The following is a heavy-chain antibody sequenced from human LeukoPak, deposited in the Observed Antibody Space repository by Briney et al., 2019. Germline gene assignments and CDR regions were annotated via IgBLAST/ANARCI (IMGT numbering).Heavy chain of an antibody. V-gene: IGHV3-73*01. CDR2: VRTKANSYAT. CDR1: GFTFSVSA. D-gene: IGHD6-19*01. CDR3: TTRVVVAGSAIDY. Sequence: GGSLRLSCAASGFTFSVSAMNWVRQASGKGLEWVGHVRTKANSYATAYAASVKGRFTISRDDSKNTAYLEMNSLKIVDTAVYYCTTRVVVAGSAIDYWGQGTLVTVSS. J-gene: IGHJ4*02.